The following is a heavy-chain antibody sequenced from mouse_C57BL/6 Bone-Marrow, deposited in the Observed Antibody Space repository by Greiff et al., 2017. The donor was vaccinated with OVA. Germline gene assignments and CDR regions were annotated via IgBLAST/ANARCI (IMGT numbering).Heavy chain of an antibody. Sequence: QVHVKQSGAELVKPGASVKLSCKASGYTFTEYTIHWVKQRSGQGLEWIGWFYPGSGSIKYNEKFKDKATLTADKSSSTVYMELSRLTSEYSAVYFCARHEEDYDVFDYWGQGTTLTVSS. CDR3: ARHEEDYDVFDY. CDR1: GYTFTEYT. J-gene: IGHJ2*01. CDR2: FYPGSGSI. V-gene: IGHV1-62-2*01. D-gene: IGHD2-4*01.